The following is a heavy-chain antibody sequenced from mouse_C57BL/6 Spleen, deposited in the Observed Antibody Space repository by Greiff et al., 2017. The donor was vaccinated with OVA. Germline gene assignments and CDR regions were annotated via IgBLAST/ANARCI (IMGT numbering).Heavy chain of an antibody. CDR2: IYPGSGST. Sequence: VQLQQPGAELVKPGASVKMSCKASGYTFTSYWITWVKQRPGQGLEWIGDIYPGSGSTNYNEKFKSKATLTVDTSSSTAYMQLSSLTSEDSAVYYGARGGDYGSRTGYFDVWGTGTTVTVSS. D-gene: IGHD1-1*01. V-gene: IGHV1-55*01. CDR3: ARGGDYGSRTGYFDV. CDR1: GYTFTSYW. J-gene: IGHJ1*03.